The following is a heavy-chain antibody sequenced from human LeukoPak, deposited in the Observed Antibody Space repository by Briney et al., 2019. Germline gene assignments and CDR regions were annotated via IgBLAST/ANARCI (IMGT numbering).Heavy chain of an antibody. J-gene: IGHJ4*02. CDR3: ARDLDYYDSSGQDY. Sequence: ASVKVSCKASGYTFTGYYMHWVRQAPGQGLEWMGWINLNSGGTNYAQKFQGRVTMTRDTSISTAYMELSRLRSDDTAVYYCARDLDYYDSSGQDYWGQGTLVTVSS. CDR2: INLNSGGT. CDR1: GYTFTGYY. V-gene: IGHV1-2*02. D-gene: IGHD3-22*01.